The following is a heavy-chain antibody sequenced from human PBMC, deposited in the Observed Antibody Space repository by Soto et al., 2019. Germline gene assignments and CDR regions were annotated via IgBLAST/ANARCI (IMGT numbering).Heavy chain of an antibody. V-gene: IGHV3-30*18. CDR1: GFTFSSYG. CDR2: ISYDGSNK. J-gene: IGHJ4*02. D-gene: IGHD3-10*01. Sequence: GGSLRLSCAASGFTFSSYGMHWVRQAPGKGLEWVAVISYDGSNKYYADSVKGRFTISRDNSKNTLYLQMNSLRAEDTALYYCAKWDYQGSMVRGASFDYWGQGTLVTVSS. CDR3: AKWDYQGSMVRGASFDY.